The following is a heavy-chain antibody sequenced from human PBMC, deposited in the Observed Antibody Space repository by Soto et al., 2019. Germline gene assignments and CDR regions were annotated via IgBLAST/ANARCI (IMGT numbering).Heavy chain of an antibody. CDR2: IIPIQGKA. J-gene: IGHJ6*03. D-gene: IGHD2-21*01. CDR1: GGSFTSYS. CDR3: AKSLLFVDHGYMDV. Sequence: QVQLVQSGAELKKPGSSVKLSCEASGGSFTSYSFTWVRQAPGQGLEWMGRIIPIQGKANYALKFQDRVTITADRSTRTVYMELTSLRPEDTAVYFCAKSLLFVDHGYMDVWGKGTTVTVSS. V-gene: IGHV1-69*02.